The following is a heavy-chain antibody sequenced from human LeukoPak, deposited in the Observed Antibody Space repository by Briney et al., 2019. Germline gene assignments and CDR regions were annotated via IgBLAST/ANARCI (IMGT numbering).Heavy chain of an antibody. CDR1: GFMFSYYW. D-gene: IGHD4-11*01. V-gene: IGHV3-7*01. CDR2: INPAGSQQ. CDR3: VKWGPYCSTHYCPALES. J-gene: IGHJ4*02. Sequence: GSLRLSCTASGFMFSYYWMSWVRQAPGKGPEWVASINPAGSQQYSVDSSKGRSTVSRDNAKKSFYLQMNYLRAEDTAVYYCVKWGPYCSTHYCPALESWGQGTLVTVSS.